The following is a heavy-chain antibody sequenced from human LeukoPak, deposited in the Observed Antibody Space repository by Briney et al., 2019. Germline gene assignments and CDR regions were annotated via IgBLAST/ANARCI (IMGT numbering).Heavy chain of an antibody. V-gene: IGHV3-30*02. CDR1: GFTFSNYG. J-gene: IGHJ4*02. CDR3: AKDRFGYCSSTSCSHFDY. CDR2: IRYDGSNK. Sequence: PGGSLRLSCAASGFTFSNYGMHWVRQAPGKGLEWVAFIRYDGSNKYYADSVKGRFTISRDNSKNTLYLQMNSLRAEDTAVYYCAKDRFGYCSSTSCSHFDYWGQGTLVTVSS. D-gene: IGHD2-2*01.